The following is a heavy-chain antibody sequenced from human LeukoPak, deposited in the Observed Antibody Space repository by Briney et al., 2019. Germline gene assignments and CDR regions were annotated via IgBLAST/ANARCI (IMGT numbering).Heavy chain of an antibody. CDR2: MNPNTTNA. CDR3: ARGPRRVDSSGWYVVWFVP. J-gene: IGHJ5*02. V-gene: IGHV1-8*01. Sequence: ASVKVSCTASGYTFTTYDINWVRQAPGQGLEWMGWMNPNTTNATQKFPGRVTMTITTSISTAYMELRSQRSEDTAVYYCARGPRRVDSSGWYVVWFVPWGQGTLVTVSS. D-gene: IGHD6-19*01. CDR1: GYTFTTYD.